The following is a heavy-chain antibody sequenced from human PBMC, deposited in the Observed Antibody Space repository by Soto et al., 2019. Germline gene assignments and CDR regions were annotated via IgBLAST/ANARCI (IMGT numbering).Heavy chain of an antibody. CDR3: ASRTSGWYFDY. V-gene: IGHV3-23*01. CDR2: ISGSGGST. Sequence: GSLRLSCTASGFTFSSYAMNWVRQAPGKGLEWVKIISGSGGSTYYADSVKDRFTISRDNSKNTLYLQMNSLRAEDTAVYYCASRTSGWYFDYWGQGTLVTVSS. D-gene: IGHD6-19*01. J-gene: IGHJ4*02. CDR1: GFTFSSYA.